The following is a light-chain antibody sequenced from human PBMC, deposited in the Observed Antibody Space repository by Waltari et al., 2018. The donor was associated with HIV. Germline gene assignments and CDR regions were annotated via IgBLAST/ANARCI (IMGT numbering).Light chain of an antibody. CDR3: HVWDSRSDVV. J-gene: IGLJ3*02. V-gene: IGLV3-21*04. CDR2: DDR. CDR1: NTGGTS. Sequence: YVLPQPPSVSVAPGMTAPTTCGADNTGGTSVHWYHLNAGQPPVAGHYDERVRHRRKPGQASVVVIYDDRVRPSGIPERFSGSNSGNTATLTISGVVAGDEADYSCHVWDSRSDVVFGGGTKLTVL.